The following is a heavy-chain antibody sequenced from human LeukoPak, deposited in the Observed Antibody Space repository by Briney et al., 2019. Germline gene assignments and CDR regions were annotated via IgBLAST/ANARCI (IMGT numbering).Heavy chain of an antibody. Sequence: SQTLSLTCTVSGGSISSGGYYWSWIRQHPGKGLEWIGYIYYSGSTNYNPSLNSRVTISVDTSKNQFSLRLSTVTAADTAIYYCARAVSGRFDYWGQGTLVTVSS. CDR2: IYYSGST. V-gene: IGHV4-31*03. CDR1: GGSISSGGYY. CDR3: ARAVSGRFDY. D-gene: IGHD6-19*01. J-gene: IGHJ4*02.